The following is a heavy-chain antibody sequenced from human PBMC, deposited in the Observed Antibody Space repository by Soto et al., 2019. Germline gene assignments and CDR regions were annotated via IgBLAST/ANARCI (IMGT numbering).Heavy chain of an antibody. CDR3: AMIRTRYYYASSGYYRGGY. D-gene: IGHD3-22*01. CDR1: GGTFSSYA. J-gene: IGHJ4*02. Sequence: SVKVSCKASGGTFSSYAISWVRQAPGQGLEWMGGIIPIFGTANYAQKFQGRVTITADESTSTAYMELSSLRSEDTAVYYCAMIRTRYYYASSGYYRGGYWGQGTLVTVSS. CDR2: IIPIFGTA. V-gene: IGHV1-69*13.